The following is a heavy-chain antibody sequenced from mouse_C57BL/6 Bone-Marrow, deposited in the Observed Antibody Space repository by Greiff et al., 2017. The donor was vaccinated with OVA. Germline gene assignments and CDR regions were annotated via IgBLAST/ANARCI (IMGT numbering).Heavy chain of an antibody. CDR3: ARENYYGSSYVFDY. V-gene: IGHV1-55*01. Sequence: QVQLKQPGAELVKPGASVKMSCKASGYTFTSYWITWVKQRPGQGLEWIGDIYPGSGSTNYNEKFKSKATLTVDTSSSTAYMQPRSLTSEDSAVYNSARENYYGSSYVFDYWGQGTTLTVSS. CDR2: IYPGSGST. CDR1: GYTFTSYW. D-gene: IGHD1-1*01. J-gene: IGHJ2*01.